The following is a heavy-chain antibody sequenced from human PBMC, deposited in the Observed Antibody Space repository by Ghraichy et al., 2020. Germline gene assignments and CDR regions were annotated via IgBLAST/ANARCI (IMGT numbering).Heavy chain of an antibody. J-gene: IGHJ6*02. CDR1: GGSFSGYY. CDR3: ARAGSSWYVPYYYYGMDV. Sequence: SETLSLTCAVYGGSFSGYYWSWIRQPPGKGLEWIGEINHSGSTNYNPSLKSRVTISVDTSKNQFSLKLSSVTAADTAVYYCARAGSSWYVPYYYYGMDVWGQGTTVTVSS. D-gene: IGHD6-13*01. CDR2: INHSGST. V-gene: IGHV4-34*01.